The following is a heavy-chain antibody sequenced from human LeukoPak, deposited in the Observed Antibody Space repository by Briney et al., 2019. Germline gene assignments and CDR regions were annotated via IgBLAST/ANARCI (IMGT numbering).Heavy chain of an antibody. V-gene: IGHV3-33*01. Sequence: GGSLRLSCAASGITFSRHGMHWVRQAPGKGLECVAAIWFDGSKNYYADSVKGRFTISRDNTKNTLYLQMNYLRADDTAVYFCARYYGDYGGFDYWGQGTLVTVSS. CDR3: ARYYGDYGGFDY. D-gene: IGHD4-17*01. CDR1: GITFSRHG. J-gene: IGHJ4*02. CDR2: IWFDGSKN.